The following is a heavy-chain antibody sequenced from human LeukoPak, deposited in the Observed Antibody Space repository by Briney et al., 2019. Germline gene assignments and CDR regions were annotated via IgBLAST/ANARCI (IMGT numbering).Heavy chain of an antibody. V-gene: IGHV3-30-3*01. D-gene: IGHD5-12*01. CDR1: GFTFSSYA. J-gene: IGHJ6*02. CDR2: ISYDGSNK. CDR3: ARDLGEYSGSSNYYYYYYGMDV. Sequence: GSLRLSCAASGFTFSSYAMHWVRQAPGKGLEWVAVISYDGSNKYYADSAKGRFTISRDNSKNTLYLQMNSLRAEDTAVYYCARDLGEYSGSSNYYYYYYGMDVWGQGTTVTVSS.